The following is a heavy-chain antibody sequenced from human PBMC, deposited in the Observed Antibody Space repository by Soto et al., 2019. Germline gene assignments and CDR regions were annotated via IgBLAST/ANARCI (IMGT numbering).Heavy chain of an antibody. Sequence: GGSLRLSCAASGFTFSSYSMNWVRQAPGKGLEWVSYISSSSSTIYYADSVKGRFTISRDNAKNSLYLQMNSLRAEDTAMYYCAKPFGELPTNWFDPWGQGTLVTVSS. V-gene: IGHV3-48*01. CDR1: GFTFSSYS. D-gene: IGHD3-10*01. CDR3: AKPFGELPTNWFDP. CDR2: ISSSSSTI. J-gene: IGHJ5*02.